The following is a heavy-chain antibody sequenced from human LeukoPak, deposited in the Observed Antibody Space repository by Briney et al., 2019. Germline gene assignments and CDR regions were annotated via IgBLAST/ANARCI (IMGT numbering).Heavy chain of an antibody. D-gene: IGHD4-17*01. CDR1: GGSISSSSYY. Sequence: SETLSLTCTVSGGSISSSSYYWGWIRQPAGKGLEWIGRIYTSGSTNYNPSLKSRVTMSVDTSKNQFSLKLSSVTAADTAVYYCARESVTTSYYYYYMDVWGKGTTVTISS. J-gene: IGHJ6*03. V-gene: IGHV4-61*02. CDR2: IYTSGST. CDR3: ARESVTTSYYYYYMDV.